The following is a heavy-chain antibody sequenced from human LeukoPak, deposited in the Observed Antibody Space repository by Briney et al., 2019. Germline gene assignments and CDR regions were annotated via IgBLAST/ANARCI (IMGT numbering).Heavy chain of an antibody. J-gene: IGHJ6*03. CDR3: ARGRYSVGSSSGYYYYYMDV. CDR1: GFTFSSYA. Sequence: GGSLRLSCAASGFTFSSYAMHWVRQAPGKGLEWVAVISSDGSNKFYADSVKGRFTISRDSSQNTPNLQMNSLRAEDTAVYYCARGRYSVGSSSGYYYYYMDVWGKGTTVTVSS. D-gene: IGHD6-6*01. CDR2: ISSDGSNK. V-gene: IGHV3-30-3*01.